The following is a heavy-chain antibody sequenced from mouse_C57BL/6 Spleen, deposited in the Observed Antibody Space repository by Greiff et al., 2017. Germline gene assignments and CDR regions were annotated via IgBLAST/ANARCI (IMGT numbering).Heavy chain of an antibody. V-gene: IGHV1-81*01. CDR1: GYTFTSYG. D-gene: IGHD3-2*02. CDR3: ARWGDSSGYDYFDY. J-gene: IGHJ2*01. Sequence: VQLVESGAELARPGASVKLSCKASGYTFTSYGISWVKQRTGQGLEWIGEIYPRSGNTYYNEKFKGKATLTADKSSSTAYMELRSLTSEDSAVYFCARWGDSSGYDYFDYWGQGTTLTVSS. CDR2: IYPRSGNT.